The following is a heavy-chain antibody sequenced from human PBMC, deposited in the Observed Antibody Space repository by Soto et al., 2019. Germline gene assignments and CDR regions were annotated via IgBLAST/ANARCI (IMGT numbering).Heavy chain of an antibody. CDR3: ARDRCSGGSCYRTYAFDL. D-gene: IGHD2-15*01. Sequence: GASVKVSCKASGYTFTGYYMHWVRQAPGQGLEWMGWINPNSGGTNYAQKFQGRVTMTRDTSISTAYMELSSLRVEDTAVYYCARDRCSGGSCYRTYAFDLWGRGTLVTVSS. V-gene: IGHV1-2*02. CDR1: GYTFTGYY. CDR2: INPNSGGT. J-gene: IGHJ3*01.